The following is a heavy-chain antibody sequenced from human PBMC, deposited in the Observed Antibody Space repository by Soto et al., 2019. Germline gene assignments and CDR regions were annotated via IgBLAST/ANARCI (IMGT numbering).Heavy chain of an antibody. CDR2: ISAYNGNT. D-gene: IGHD7-27*01. CDR1: GYTFTSYG. J-gene: IGHJ4*02. Sequence: GASVKISSKASGYTFTSYGISWVRQAPGQGLEWMGWISAYNGNTNYAQKLQGRVTMTTDTSTSTAYMELRSLRSADTAVYYCARDRSYGDEGNFNYCGQGTLVTFSS. CDR3: ARDRSYGDEGNFNY. V-gene: IGHV1-18*01.